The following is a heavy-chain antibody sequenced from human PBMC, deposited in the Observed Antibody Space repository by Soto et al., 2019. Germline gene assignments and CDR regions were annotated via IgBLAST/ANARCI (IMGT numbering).Heavy chain of an antibody. CDR3: AKFSRTMSSV. D-gene: IGHD3-10*02. J-gene: IGHJ4*02. CDR2: IKPDGSVK. V-gene: IGHV3-7*01. CDR1: GFTFSDYW. Sequence: EVQLVESGGGLVQPGGSLRLSCAASGFTFSDYWMSWVRQAPGKGPEWVAIIKPDGSVKQYVDSVQGRFTISRDNAENTLYLQMNSLRVDDTAIYYCAKFSRTMSSVWGQGTLVTVSS.